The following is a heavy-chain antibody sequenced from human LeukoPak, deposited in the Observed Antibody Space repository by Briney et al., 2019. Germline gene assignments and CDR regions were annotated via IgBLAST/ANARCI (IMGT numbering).Heavy chain of an antibody. CDR1: GGSIGDYY. CDR2: VYYIGAT. Sequence: SETLSLTCTVSGGSIGDYYWSWVRHTPGKGWEWIGFVYYIGATNYNPSLKSRVTISLHTSKNQFSLNLNSVDAADTAVYFCARCGNSYGTGYQFDPWTQGTGVSVSS. J-gene: IGHJ5*02. V-gene: IGHV4-59*01. D-gene: IGHD5-18*01. CDR3: ARCGNSYGTGYQFDP.